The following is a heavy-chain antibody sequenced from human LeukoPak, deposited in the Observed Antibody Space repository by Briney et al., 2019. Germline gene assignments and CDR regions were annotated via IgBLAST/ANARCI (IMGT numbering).Heavy chain of an antibody. V-gene: IGHV4-34*01. J-gene: IGHJ4*02. CDR2: IYESGTT. CDR3: ARGHYGSGSYGGY. D-gene: IGHD3-10*01. CDR1: GESLNSYY. Sequence: SETLSLTCAVYGESLNSYYWSWVRQPPGEGLEWIGEIYESGTTEYNPSLKSRVTISVDTSKNQFSLKLSSVTAADTAVYYCARGHYGSGSYGGYWGQGTLVTVSS.